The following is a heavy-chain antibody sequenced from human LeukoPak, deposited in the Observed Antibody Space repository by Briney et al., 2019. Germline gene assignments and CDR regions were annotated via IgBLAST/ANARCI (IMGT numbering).Heavy chain of an antibody. CDR2: ISYDGSNK. CDR1: GFTFSSYA. J-gene: IGHJ6*03. V-gene: IGHV3-30*04. CDR3: ARDYSGSYFHYYYYYMDV. Sequence: GGSLRLSCAASGFTFSSYAMHWVRQAPGKGLEWVAVISYDGSNKYYADSVKGRFTISRDNSKNTLYLQMNSLRAEDTAVYYCARDYSGSYFHYYYYYMDVWGKGTTVTVSS. D-gene: IGHD1-26*01.